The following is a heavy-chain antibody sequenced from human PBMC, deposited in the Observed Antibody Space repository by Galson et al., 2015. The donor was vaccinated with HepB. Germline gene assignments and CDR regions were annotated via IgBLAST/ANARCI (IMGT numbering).Heavy chain of an antibody. CDR3: VREGENCSRTSCYNYGMDV. Sequence: SLRLSCAASRFNFDDYGMGWVRQAPGKGLEWISYISWNGANAGYEDSVTGRFSVSRDNARNSLYLDMTSLRAEDTALYYCVREGENCSRTSCYNYGMDVWGQGTTVIVSS. J-gene: IGHJ6*02. V-gene: IGHV3-20*04. CDR1: RFNFDDYG. CDR2: ISWNGANA. D-gene: IGHD2-2*02.